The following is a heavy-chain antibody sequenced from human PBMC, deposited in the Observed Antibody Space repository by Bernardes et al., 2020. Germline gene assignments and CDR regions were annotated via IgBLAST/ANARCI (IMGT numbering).Heavy chain of an antibody. CDR3: VRGAGGSESYDFDWFDP. CDR2: MNPKSGNT. V-gene: IGHV1-8*01. CDR1: GYTFISYD. J-gene: IGHJ5*02. D-gene: IGHD3-10*01. Sequence: ASVKVSCMASGYTFISYDINWVRQAPGQGLEWLGWMNPKSGNTGYAQKFQGRLTMTRDTSITTAYMDLSGLRSEDTAIYYCVRGAGGSESYDFDWFDPWGQGTLVTVSS.